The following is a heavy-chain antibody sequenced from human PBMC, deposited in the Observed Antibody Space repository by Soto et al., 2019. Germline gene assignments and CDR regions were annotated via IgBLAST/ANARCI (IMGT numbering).Heavy chain of an antibody. V-gene: IGHV3-48*02. D-gene: IGHD2-15*01. Sequence: GWSLRLSCAASENIFSTYNMNWIRQAPGKGLEWVSYISADSKGTYYAEPVKGRFTISRDNAKNSLFLQMRSLRDEDTAVYYWARDYYFGVGTLWGQGTLVTASS. CDR2: ISADSKGT. CDR3: ARDYYFGVGTL. J-gene: IGHJ4*02. CDR1: ENIFSTYN.